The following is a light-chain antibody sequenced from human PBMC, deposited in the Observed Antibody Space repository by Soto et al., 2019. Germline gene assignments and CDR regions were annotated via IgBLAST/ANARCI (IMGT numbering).Light chain of an antibody. CDR3: CSYVRSSMM. V-gene: IGLV2-23*01. CDR2: EGS. J-gene: IGLJ3*02. CDR1: SSDVGSHNL. Sequence: QSALTQPASVSGSPGQSIAISCTGTSSDVGSHNLVSWYQQRQGKAPKLMIYEGSKRPSGVSNRFSGSKSGNTASLTISGLQAEDEADYYCCSYVRSSMMFGGGTKLTVL.